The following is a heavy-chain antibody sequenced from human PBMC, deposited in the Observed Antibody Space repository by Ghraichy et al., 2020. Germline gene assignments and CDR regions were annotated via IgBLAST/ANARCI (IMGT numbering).Heavy chain of an antibody. D-gene: IGHD3-10*01. J-gene: IGHJ6*02. CDR3: AKAGVDYYGSGSYYTF. CDR1: GFTFSSYA. V-gene: IGHV3-23*01. Sequence: GVLRLSCAASGFTFSSYAMSWVRQAPGKGLEWVSAISGSGGSTYYADSVKGRFTISRDNSKNTLYLQMNSLRAEDTAVYYCAKAGVDYYGSGSYYTFWGQGTTVTVSS. CDR2: ISGSGGST.